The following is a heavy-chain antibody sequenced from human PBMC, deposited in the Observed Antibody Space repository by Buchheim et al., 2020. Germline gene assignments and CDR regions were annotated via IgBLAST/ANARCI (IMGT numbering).Heavy chain of an antibody. Sequence: EVQLVESGGGLVQSGGSLRLSCAASGFTFSTYWMHWVRQAPGKGLVWVSHINSDGKTTTYAASVKGRFTVSRDNANNTLSLQMNSLRAEDTAVYYCVRVAGGNSPYYFDYWGQGAL. J-gene: IGHJ4*02. CDR1: GFTFSTYW. CDR3: VRVAGGNSPYYFDY. CDR2: INSDGKTT. V-gene: IGHV3-74*01. D-gene: IGHD4-23*01.